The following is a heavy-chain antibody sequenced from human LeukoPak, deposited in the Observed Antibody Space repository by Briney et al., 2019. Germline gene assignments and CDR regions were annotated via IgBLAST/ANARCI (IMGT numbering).Heavy chain of an antibody. V-gene: IGHV4-61*01. CDR1: GASISSASYY. J-gene: IGHJ4*02. Sequence: PSETLSLTCTVSGASISSASYYWSWIRQPPGKRLEWIGYIYYSGSTNYNLSLKSRLTISLDTSKNQFPLNLSSVTAADTAVYYCARVIGAAPYYFDYWGQGTLVTVSS. CDR2: IYYSGST. D-gene: IGHD2/OR15-2a*01. CDR3: ARVIGAAPYYFDY.